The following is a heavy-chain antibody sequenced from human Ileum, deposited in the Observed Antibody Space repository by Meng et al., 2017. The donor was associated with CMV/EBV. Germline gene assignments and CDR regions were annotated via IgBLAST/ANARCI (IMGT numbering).Heavy chain of an antibody. CDR2: ITDSGGDT. CDR3: AKGTGGSYPNSRVVHY. D-gene: IGHD1-26*01. Sequence: GESLKISCAASGFTFSSYAMSWVRQAPGTGLEWVSVITDSGGDTYYAASVKGRFTISRDNSKNTLYLQMNSLRAEDTAIYYCAKGTGGSYPNSRVVHYWGQGTLVTVSS. CDR1: GFTFSSYA. J-gene: IGHJ4*02. V-gene: IGHV3-23*01.